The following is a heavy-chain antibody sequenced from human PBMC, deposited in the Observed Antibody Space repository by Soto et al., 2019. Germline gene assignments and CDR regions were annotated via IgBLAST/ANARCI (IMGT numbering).Heavy chain of an antibody. Sequence: GGFLRLSCAASGLTVSTKHMSWVRQAPGKGLEWVSVIYSGGSTFYADSVRGRFTISRDNSKNTVSLQMNSLRAEDTAVYYCARDPWAADYWGQGTLVTVSS. J-gene: IGHJ4*02. V-gene: IGHV3-66*01. D-gene: IGHD3-16*01. CDR1: GLTVSTKH. CDR2: IYSGGST. CDR3: ARDPWAADY.